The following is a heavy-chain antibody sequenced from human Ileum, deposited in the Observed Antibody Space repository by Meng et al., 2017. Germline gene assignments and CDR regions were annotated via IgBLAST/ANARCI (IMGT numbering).Heavy chain of an antibody. D-gene: IGHD7-27*01. Sequence: HVQLQQSGPGLVKPSQTLSLTCAISGDSVSSDTGAWNWIRQSPSRGLEWLGRTYYRSRWYNNYAVSVKSRITINPDTSENQFSLQLNSVIPDDTAVYYCAGKDWGEGLDFWDQGTLVTVSS. V-gene: IGHV6-1*01. CDR3: AGKDWGEGLDF. CDR1: GDSVSSDTGA. J-gene: IGHJ4*02. CDR2: TYYRSRWYN.